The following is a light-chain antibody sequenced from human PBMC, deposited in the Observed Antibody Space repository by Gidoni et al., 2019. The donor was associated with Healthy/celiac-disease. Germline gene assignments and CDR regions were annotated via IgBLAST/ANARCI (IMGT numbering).Light chain of an antibody. CDR3: QQYGSSPRT. Sequence: ESVFTQSPGTLSLSPGERATLSCRASQSVSSSYLAWYQQKPGQAPRLLICGASSRAPGIPDRFSGSGSGTDFTLTISRREPEDCAVYYCQQYGSSPRTFXQXTKLEIK. CDR1: QSVSSSY. J-gene: IGKJ2*01. V-gene: IGKV3-20*01. CDR2: GAS.